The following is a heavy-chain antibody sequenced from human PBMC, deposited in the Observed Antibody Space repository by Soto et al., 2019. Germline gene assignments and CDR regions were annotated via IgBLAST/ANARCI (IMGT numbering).Heavy chain of an antibody. D-gene: IGHD3-3*01. CDR3: ARAGYDFWSGYYTYYYYYGMDV. CDR1: GGSFSGYY. Sequence: PSETLSLTCAVYGGSFSGYYWSWIRQPPGKGLEWIGEINHSGSTNYNPSLKSRVTISVDTSKNQFSLKLSSVTAADTAVYYCARAGYDFWSGYYTYYYYYGMDVWGQGTTVTV. J-gene: IGHJ6*02. V-gene: IGHV4-34*01. CDR2: INHSGST.